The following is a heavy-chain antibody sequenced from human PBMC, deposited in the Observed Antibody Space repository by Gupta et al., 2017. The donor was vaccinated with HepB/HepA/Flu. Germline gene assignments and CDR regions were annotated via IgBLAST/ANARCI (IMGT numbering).Heavy chain of an antibody. D-gene: IGHD3-22*01. CDR3: ARRRPYYYDSSAHINYYSMDV. V-gene: IGHV5-51*01. Sequence: EVQLVQSGAEVKKPGESLKISCKVSGYSFTHYWIAWVRQLPGKGLEWMGVIYPGDSDTKYSPSFQGHVTISADNSISTAYLQWTSLKASDTAMYYCARRRPYYYDSSAHINYYSMDVWGQGTTVTVSS. CDR2: IYPGDSDT. CDR1: GYSFTHYW. J-gene: IGHJ6*02.